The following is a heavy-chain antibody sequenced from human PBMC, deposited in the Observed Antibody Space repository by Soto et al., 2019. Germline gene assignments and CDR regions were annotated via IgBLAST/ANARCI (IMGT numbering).Heavy chain of an antibody. CDR2: IYHSGST. D-gene: IGHD6-13*01. Sequence: SETLSLTCAVSGGSISSGGYSWSWIRQPPGKGLEWIGYIYHSGSTYYNPSLKSRVTISVDTSKNQFSLKLSSVTAADTAVYYCARYQTYTRSSKYGMDGWGQGTTVTVSS. J-gene: IGHJ6*02. V-gene: IGHV4-30-2*02. CDR3: ARYQTYTRSSKYGMDG. CDR1: GGSISSGGYS.